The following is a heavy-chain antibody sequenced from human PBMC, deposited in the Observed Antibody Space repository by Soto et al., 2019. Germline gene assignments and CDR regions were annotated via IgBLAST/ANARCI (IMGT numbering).Heavy chain of an antibody. J-gene: IGHJ5*02. D-gene: IGHD6-6*01. CDR3: ARTPQSAHHGS. Sequence: QVQLVQSGAEVKMPGASVKVSCKASGYTFTDYYVHWMRQAPGQGLEWVSWINPKTGSALYAQKFQGRVTMTRDTSINTAYMEVTSLTSDDTAVYYCARTPQSAHHGSWGQGTLVTVSS. V-gene: IGHV1-2*02. CDR2: INPKTGSA. CDR1: GYTFTDYY.